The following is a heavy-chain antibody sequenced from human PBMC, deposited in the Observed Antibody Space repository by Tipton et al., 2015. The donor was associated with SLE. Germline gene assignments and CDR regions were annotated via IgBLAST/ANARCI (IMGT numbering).Heavy chain of an antibody. CDR3: ARVVRDLIASTYYIDV. CDR2: INNGGGTR. J-gene: IGHJ6*03. D-gene: IGHD2-21*01. Sequence: GSLRLSCGASGFTFKDYAMHWVRQAPGKGLVWVSEINNGGGTRNYADSVKGRFTISRDNSKNTLYLQMNSLRAEDTAVYYCARVVRDLIASTYYIDVWGKGSTVTVSS. V-gene: IGHV3-23*01. CDR1: GFTFKDYA.